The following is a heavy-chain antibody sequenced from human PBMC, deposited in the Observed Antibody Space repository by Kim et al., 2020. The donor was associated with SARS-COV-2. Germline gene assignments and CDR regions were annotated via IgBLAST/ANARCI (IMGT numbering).Heavy chain of an antibody. D-gene: IGHD3-10*01. V-gene: IGHV3-53*01. J-gene: IGHJ4*02. CDR3: ASDISVRGSGY. CDR2: T. Sequence: TYYAASVKGRFTISRDNSKNTLYLQMNSLGAEDTAVYYWASDISVRGSGYWGQGTLVTVSS.